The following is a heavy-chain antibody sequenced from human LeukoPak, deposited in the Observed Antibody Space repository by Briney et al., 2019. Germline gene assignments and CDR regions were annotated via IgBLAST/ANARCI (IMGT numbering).Heavy chain of an antibody. D-gene: IGHD3-3*01. J-gene: IGHJ4*02. CDR1: GFTFSSYA. V-gene: IGHV3-23*01. Sequence: GGSLRLSCAASGFTFSSYAMSWVRQAPGKGLEWVLAISGSGGSTYYADSVKGRFTISRDNSKNTLYLQMNSLRAEDTAVYYCAKGLPNYDFWSGYFGTLDYWGQGTLVTVSS. CDR3: AKGLPNYDFWSGYFGTLDY. CDR2: ISGSGGST.